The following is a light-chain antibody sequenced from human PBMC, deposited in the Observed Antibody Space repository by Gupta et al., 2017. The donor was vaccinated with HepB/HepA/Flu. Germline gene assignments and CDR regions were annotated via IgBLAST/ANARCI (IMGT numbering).Light chain of an antibody. Sequence: QSALTQPRPVSRSPRQSLTISCTGTSNDVGGYDYVSWYQHHPGKAPKLMIYDAFKRPSGVPDRFSGSKSGNTASLTISGLQAEDEADYYCCSYAGSYTLGVFGGGTKLTVL. CDR1: SNDVGGYDY. V-gene: IGLV2-11*01. J-gene: IGLJ3*02. CDR3: CSYAGSYTLGV. CDR2: DAF.